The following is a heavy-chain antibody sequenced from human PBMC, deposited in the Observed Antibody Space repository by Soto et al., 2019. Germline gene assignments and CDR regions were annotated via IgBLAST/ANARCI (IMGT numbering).Heavy chain of an antibody. CDR1: GFTFDDYA. Sequence: EVQLVESGGGLVQPGKSLRLSCVASGFTFDDYAMHWVRQAPGKGLELVSCLSWNSGIIGYADSVKGRFTISRDNAKNSLYLQMTSLRADDTALYYCAKDRDPGETTDGGEYFDFWGQGTLVTVSS. D-gene: IGHD1-1*01. CDR2: LSWNSGII. CDR3: AKDRDPGETTDGGEYFDF. J-gene: IGHJ4*02. V-gene: IGHV3-9*01.